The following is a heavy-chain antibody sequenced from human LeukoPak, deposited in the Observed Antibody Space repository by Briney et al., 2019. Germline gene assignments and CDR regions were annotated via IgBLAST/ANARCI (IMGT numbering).Heavy chain of an antibody. J-gene: IGHJ4*02. D-gene: IGHD6-19*01. CDR1: DDSISSSSYY. CDR2: MYYSGST. Sequence: SETLSLTCTISDDSISSSSYYWAWIRQTPGKGLEWIGSMYYSGSTYDNPSLKSRVTISVDTSKNQFSLKLSSVTAADTAVYYCARADYTDYSSGWPIDYWGQGTLVTVSS. CDR3: ARADYTDYSSGWPIDY. V-gene: IGHV4-39*07.